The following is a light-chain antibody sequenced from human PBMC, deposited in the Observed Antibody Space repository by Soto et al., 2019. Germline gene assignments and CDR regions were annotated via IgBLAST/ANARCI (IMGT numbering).Light chain of an antibody. CDR1: QSVSTY. Sequence: VLPPSPATLSFSPVSRCTLSVLASQSVSTYLAWYQQKPGQSPRLLIYDTSKRATGIPARFSGSGSGTDFTLTISSLEPEDFAVYYCQQRSDWPWKCGQGPKGDIK. V-gene: IGKV3-11*01. CDR3: QQRSDWPWK. J-gene: IGKJ1*01. CDR2: DTS.